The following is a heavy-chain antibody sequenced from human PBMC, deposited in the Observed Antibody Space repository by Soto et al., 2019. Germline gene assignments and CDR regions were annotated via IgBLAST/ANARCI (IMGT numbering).Heavy chain of an antibody. CDR1: GGSISSYY. J-gene: IGHJ4*02. D-gene: IGHD6-19*01. Sequence: SETLSLTCTVSGGSISSYYWSWIRQPPGKGLEWIGYIYYSGSTNYNPSLKSRVTISVDTSKNQFSLKLSSVTAVDTAVYYCARDGPSGWHTDWGQGTLVTVSS. V-gene: IGHV4-59*01. CDR3: ARDGPSGWHTD. CDR2: IYYSGST.